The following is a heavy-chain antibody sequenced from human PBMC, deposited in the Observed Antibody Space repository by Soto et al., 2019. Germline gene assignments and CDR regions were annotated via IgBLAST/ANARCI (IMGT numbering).Heavy chain of an antibody. CDR1: GGSISSGGYY. Sequence: TSETLSLTCTVSGGSISSGGYYWTWIRQHPGKGLEWIGYIYYSGSTYYNPSLKSRVTISVDTSKTQFSLKLSFVTAGDRAVYYWARGVFPGGQGTLVTVPS. CDR2: IYYSGST. J-gene: IGHJ5*02. CDR3: ARGVFP. V-gene: IGHV4-31*03.